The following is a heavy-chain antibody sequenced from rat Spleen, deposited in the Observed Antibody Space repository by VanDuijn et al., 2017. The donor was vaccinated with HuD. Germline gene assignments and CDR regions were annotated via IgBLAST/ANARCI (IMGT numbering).Heavy chain of an antibody. CDR2: ISYDGSST. V-gene: IGHV5-29*01. J-gene: IGHJ2*01. Sequence: EVQLVESGGGLVQPGRSLKLSCAASGFTFSNYGMAWVRQAPTKGLEWVATISYDGSSTYYRDSVKGRFTISRDNAKSTLYLQMDSLRSEDTTTYYCARWQLGDWGQGVMVTVSS. D-gene: IGHD1-10*01. CDR3: ARWQLGD. CDR1: GFTFSNYG.